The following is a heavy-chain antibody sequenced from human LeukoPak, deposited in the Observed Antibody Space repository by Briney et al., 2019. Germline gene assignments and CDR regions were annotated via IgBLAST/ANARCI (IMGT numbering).Heavy chain of an antibody. Sequence: GASVKVSCKASGGTFSSYAISWVRQAPGQGLEWMGGIIPIFGTANYAQKFQGRITITADESTSTAYMELSSLRSEDTAVYYCARGRDGYNLNDAFDIWGQGTMVTVSS. V-gene: IGHV1-69*13. CDR2: IIPIFGTA. CDR1: GGTFSSYA. CDR3: ARGRDGYNLNDAFDI. J-gene: IGHJ3*02. D-gene: IGHD5-24*01.